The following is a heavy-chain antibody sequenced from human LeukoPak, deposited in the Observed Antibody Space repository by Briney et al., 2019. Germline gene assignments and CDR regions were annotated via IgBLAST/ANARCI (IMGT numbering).Heavy chain of an antibody. CDR1: GYTFTSYY. J-gene: IGHJ4*02. CDR3: AREQMATPPYYFDY. Sequence: GASVKVSCKASGYTFTSYYLHWVRQAPGQGLEWMGIINPSGGSTTYAQKFQGRVTITADKSTSTAYMELSSLRSEDTAVYYCAREQMATPPYYFDYWGQGTLVTVSS. V-gene: IGHV1-46*01. CDR2: INPSGGST. D-gene: IGHD5-24*01.